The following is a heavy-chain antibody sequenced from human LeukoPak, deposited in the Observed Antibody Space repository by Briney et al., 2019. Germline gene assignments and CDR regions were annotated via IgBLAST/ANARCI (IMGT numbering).Heavy chain of an antibody. CDR1: GGTFSSYA. Sequence: SVKVSCKASGGTFSSYAISWVRQAPGQGLEWMGRIIPILGIANYAQKFQGRVTITADKSTSTAYMELSSLRSEDTAVYYCARDMSYYDSSGYGPEYFQHWGQGTLVTASS. J-gene: IGHJ1*01. D-gene: IGHD3-22*01. CDR3: ARDMSYYDSSGYGPEYFQH. V-gene: IGHV1-69*04. CDR2: IIPILGIA.